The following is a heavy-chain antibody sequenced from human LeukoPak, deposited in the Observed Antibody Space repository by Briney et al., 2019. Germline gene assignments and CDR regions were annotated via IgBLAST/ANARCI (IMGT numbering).Heavy chain of an antibody. D-gene: IGHD2-2*01. CDR3: AKCGYCSSTSCYGYYYYYYMDV. V-gene: IGHV3-23*01. Sequence: GGSLRLSCAASGFTFSCYGMSWVRQAPGKGLEWVSAISGSGGSTYYADSVKGRFTISRDNSKNTLYLQMNSLRAEDTAVYYCAKCGYCSSTSCYGYYYYYYMDVWGKGTTVTISS. CDR1: GFTFSCYG. J-gene: IGHJ6*03. CDR2: ISGSGGST.